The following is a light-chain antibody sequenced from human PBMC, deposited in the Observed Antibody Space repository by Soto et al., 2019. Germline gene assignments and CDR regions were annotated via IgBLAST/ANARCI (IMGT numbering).Light chain of an antibody. V-gene: IGLV1-44*01. CDR3: AAWDVSLNGRVV. CDR2: SNN. J-gene: IGLJ2*01. CDR1: SSNIGSHT. Sequence: QSVLTQPPSASGTPGQRVTISCSGSSSNIGSHTVNWYQQLPGTAPKLLIYSNNQRPSGVPDRFSGSKSGTSASLAISGLQSEDEADYYCAAWDVSLNGRVVFGGGTKLTVL.